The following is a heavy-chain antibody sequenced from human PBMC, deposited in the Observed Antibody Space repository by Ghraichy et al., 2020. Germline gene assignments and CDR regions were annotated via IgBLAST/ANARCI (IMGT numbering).Heavy chain of an antibody. Sequence: SETLSLTCAVSGGSISSGGYSWSWIRQPPGKGLEWIGYIYHSGSTYYNPSLKSRVTISVDRSKNQFSLKLSSVTAADTAVYYCARGLPGMGQWLFDAFDIWGQGTMVTVSS. V-gene: IGHV4-30-2*01. CDR3: ARGLPGMGQWLFDAFDI. CDR2: IYHSGST. J-gene: IGHJ3*02. CDR1: GGSISSGGYS. D-gene: IGHD6-19*01.